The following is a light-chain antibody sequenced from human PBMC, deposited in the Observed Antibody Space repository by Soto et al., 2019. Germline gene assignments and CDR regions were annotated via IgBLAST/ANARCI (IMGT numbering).Light chain of an antibody. CDR3: SSFTVTITLL. CDR2: EVS. CDR1: NSDVGGYDF. Sequence: QSVLTQPASVSGSPGQSITISCIGTNSDVGGYDFVSWYQQHPGKAPKLLIYEVSNRPSGVSNRFSGSKSGNTASLTISGLQAEDEADYYCSSFTVTITLLFGGGTKLTVL. J-gene: IGLJ2*01. V-gene: IGLV2-14*01.